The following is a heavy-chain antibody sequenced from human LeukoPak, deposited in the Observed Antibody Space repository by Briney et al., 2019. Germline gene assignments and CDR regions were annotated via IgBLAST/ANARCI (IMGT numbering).Heavy chain of an antibody. CDR1: GGSISSGYY. CDR3: ARELGYGDYWDAFDI. D-gene: IGHD4-17*01. J-gene: IGHJ3*02. Sequence: PSETLSLTCTVSGGSISSGYYWGWIRQPPGKGLEWIGSIYHSGSTYYNPSLKSRVTISVDTSKNQFSLKLSSVTAADTAVYYCARELGYGDYWDAFDIWGQGTMVTVSS. V-gene: IGHV4-38-2*02. CDR2: IYHSGST.